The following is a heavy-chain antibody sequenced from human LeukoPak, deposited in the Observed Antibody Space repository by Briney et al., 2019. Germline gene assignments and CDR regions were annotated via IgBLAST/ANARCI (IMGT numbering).Heavy chain of an antibody. CDR3: ARASHSIAVAGIIDY. D-gene: IGHD6-19*01. CDR1: GGSISSGGYY. V-gene: IGHV4-31*03. Sequence: SETLSLTCTVSGGSISSGGYYWSWIRQHPGKGLEWIGYIYYSGSTYYNPSLKSRVTISVDTSKNQFSLKLSSVTAADTAVYYCARASHSIAVAGIIDYWGQGTLVTVSS. CDR2: IYYSGST. J-gene: IGHJ4*02.